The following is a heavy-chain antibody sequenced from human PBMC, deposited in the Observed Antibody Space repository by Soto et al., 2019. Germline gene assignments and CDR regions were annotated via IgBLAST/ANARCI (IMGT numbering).Heavy chain of an antibody. V-gene: IGHV1-46*01. CDR2: INPSGGST. J-gene: IGHJ6*02. Sequence: QVQLVQSGAEVKKPGASVKVSCKASGYTFTSYYMHWVRQAPGQGLEWMGIINPSGGSTSYAQKFQGRVTMTRDTSTSTGYMELSSLSSEDTAVYYCARDRTVTTEHGYYCYGMDVWGQGTTVTVSS. CDR3: ARDRTVTTEHGYYCYGMDV. D-gene: IGHD4-4*01. CDR1: GYTFTSYY.